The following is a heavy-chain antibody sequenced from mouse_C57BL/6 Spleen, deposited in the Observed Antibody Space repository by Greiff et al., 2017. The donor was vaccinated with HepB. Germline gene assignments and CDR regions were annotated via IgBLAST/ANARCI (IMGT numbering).Heavy chain of an antibody. J-gene: IGHJ1*03. CDR3: ARGVVAHWYFDV. Sequence: SLPLSFSSSLFTFIIYSISFFLHTPENRLEWVATISDGGSYTYYPDNVKGRFTISRDNAKNNLYLQMSHLKSEDTAMYYCARGVVAHWYFDVWGTGTTVTVSS. CDR2: ISDGGSYT. CDR1: LFTFIIYS. V-gene: IGHV5-4*01. D-gene: IGHD1-1*01.